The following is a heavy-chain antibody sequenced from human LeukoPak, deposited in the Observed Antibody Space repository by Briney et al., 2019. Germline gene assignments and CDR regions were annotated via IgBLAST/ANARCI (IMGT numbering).Heavy chain of an antibody. Sequence: ASVKVSCKASGYTFTSYAMNWVRQAPGQGLEWMGWTNTNTGNPTYAQGFTGRFVFSLDTSVSTAYLQISSLKAEDTAVYYCAIDYYASGNYYNGPHNWGPGTLVTVSS. CDR2: TNTNTGNP. CDR1: GYTFTSYA. D-gene: IGHD3-10*01. J-gene: IGHJ4*02. V-gene: IGHV7-4-1*02. CDR3: AIDYYASGNYYNGPHN.